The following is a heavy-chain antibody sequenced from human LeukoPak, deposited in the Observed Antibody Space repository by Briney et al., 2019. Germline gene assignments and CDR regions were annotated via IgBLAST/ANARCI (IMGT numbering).Heavy chain of an antibody. J-gene: IGHJ6*02. CDR2: IYYSGST. Sequence: PSETLSLTCTVSGGSISSGDYYWSWIRQPPGKGLEWIGYIYYSGSTYYNPSLKSRVTISVDTSKNQFSLKLSSVTAADTAVYYCARHGLIVGATSYYYGMDVWGQGTTVTVSS. CDR1: GGSISSGDYY. V-gene: IGHV4-30-4*01. D-gene: IGHD1-26*01. CDR3: ARHGLIVGATSYYYGMDV.